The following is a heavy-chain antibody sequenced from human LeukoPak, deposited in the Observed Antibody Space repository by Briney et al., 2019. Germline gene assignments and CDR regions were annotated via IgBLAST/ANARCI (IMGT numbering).Heavy chain of an antibody. CDR3: TSDTYYYDSTGLGHWFDP. Sequence: GASVKVSYKASGYIFTGYYMHWVRQAPGQGLEWMGWINPNSGDTNYAQKFQGRVTMTWDTSISTAYMELSSLRSDDTAVYYCTSDTYYYDSTGLGHWFDPWGQGTLVTVSS. V-gene: IGHV1-2*02. J-gene: IGHJ5*02. CDR2: INPNSGDT. D-gene: IGHD3-22*01. CDR1: GYIFTGYY.